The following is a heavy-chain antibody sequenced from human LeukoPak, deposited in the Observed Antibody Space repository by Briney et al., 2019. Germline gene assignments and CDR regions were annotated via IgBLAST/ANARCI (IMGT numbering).Heavy chain of an antibody. D-gene: IGHD3-22*01. J-gene: IGHJ4*02. Sequence: PGGSLRLSCAASGFTFSSYAMSWVRQAPGKGLEWVSAISGSGGSTYYADSVKGRFTISRDNSKNTLYLQMNSLRAEDTAVYYCAKEWRLTYYYDSSGYTYWGQGTLVTVSS. CDR3: AKEWRLTYYYDSSGYTY. CDR2: ISGSGGST. V-gene: IGHV3-23*01. CDR1: GFTFSSYA.